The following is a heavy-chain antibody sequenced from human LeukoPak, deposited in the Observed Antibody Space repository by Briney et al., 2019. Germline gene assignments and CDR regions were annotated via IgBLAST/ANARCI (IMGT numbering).Heavy chain of an antibody. Sequence: SETLSLTCTHSVGSISGRIGYYWGWIRQPPGKGLEWIGNIDYSGSTYYNPSLKSRITIAVDTSKNQFSLKLSSVTAADSAVYYCARHECDIVTTIVLSSSFDPWGQGSLVTVSS. J-gene: IGHJ5*02. CDR2: IDYSGST. V-gene: IGHV4-39*01. CDR1: VGSISGRIGYY. D-gene: IGHD5-12*01. CDR3: ARHECDIVTTIVLSSSFDP.